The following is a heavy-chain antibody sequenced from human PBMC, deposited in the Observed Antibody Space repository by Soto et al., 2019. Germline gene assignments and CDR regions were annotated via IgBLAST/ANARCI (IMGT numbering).Heavy chain of an antibody. Sequence: PGGSLRLSCAASGFTFSSYGMHWVRPAPGKGLEWVAVISNDGSNKYYAAYVKGRFTISRDNSKNTLYLQMNSLRGEDTAVYYCAKEYSSGGSCPGVFDYWGQGTLVTVSS. J-gene: IGHJ4*02. V-gene: IGHV3-30*18. CDR1: GFTFSSYG. CDR3: AKEYSSGGSCPGVFDY. D-gene: IGHD2-15*01. CDR2: ISNDGSNK.